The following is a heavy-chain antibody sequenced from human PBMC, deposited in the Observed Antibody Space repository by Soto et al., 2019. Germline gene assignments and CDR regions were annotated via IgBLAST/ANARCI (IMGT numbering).Heavy chain of an antibody. V-gene: IGHV4-30-2*01. Sequence: QLQLQESGSGLVKPSQTLSLTCAVSGGSISSGGYSWSWIRQPPGKGLDWIGYIYHSGSTYYNPSPKSRVTISVDRYKIQFSLKLSCVTAADTAVYYCVRVPDYWGQGTLVTVSS. CDR2: IYHSGST. CDR3: VRVPDY. CDR1: GGSISSGGYS. J-gene: IGHJ4*02.